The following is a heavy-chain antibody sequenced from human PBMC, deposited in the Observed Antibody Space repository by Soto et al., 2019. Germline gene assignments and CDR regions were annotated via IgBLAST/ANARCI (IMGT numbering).Heavy chain of an antibody. Sequence: SSVKVSCKASGGTFSSYAISWVRQAPGQGLEWMGGIIPILGTANYAQKVPGRVTITADESTSTAYMELRSLRSEDTAVYYCETENDSSGYFRLPFEDWGQGNLVTVAS. V-gene: IGHV1-69*13. CDR1: GGTFSSYA. J-gene: IGHJ4*02. D-gene: IGHD3-22*01. CDR2: IIPILGTA. CDR3: ETENDSSGYFRLPFED.